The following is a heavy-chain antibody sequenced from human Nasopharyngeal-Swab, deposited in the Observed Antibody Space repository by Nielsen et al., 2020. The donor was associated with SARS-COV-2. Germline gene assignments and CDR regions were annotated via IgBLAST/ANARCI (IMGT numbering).Heavy chain of an antibody. D-gene: IGHD3-3*01. V-gene: IGHV3-64D*06. CDR3: VKDLRSAIFGVASIDY. CDR2: ISSNGGST. Sequence: GESLTISGSASGCTFSSNAMHWVRQAPGKGLEYVSAISSNGGSTYYADSVKGRFTISRDNSKNTLYLQMSSLRAEDTAVYYCVKDLRSAIFGVASIDYWGQGTLVTVSS. CDR1: GCTFSSNA. J-gene: IGHJ4*02.